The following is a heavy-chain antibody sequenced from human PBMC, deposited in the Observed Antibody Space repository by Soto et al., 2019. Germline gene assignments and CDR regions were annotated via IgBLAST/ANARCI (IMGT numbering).Heavy chain of an antibody. Sequence: SETLSLTCSVSGGSIVNYCWSWSRQPPGKGLEWIGFIYYTGNTRYNPSFGSRVTISLDTSNNKFSLQLTSGTTADTTFYYCGREVSRRDLREFFDPWGRGALVTVSS. J-gene: IGHJ4*03. D-gene: IGHD3-10*01. CDR2: IYYTGNT. V-gene: IGHV4-59*01. CDR1: GGSIVNYC. CDR3: GREVSRRDLREFFDP.